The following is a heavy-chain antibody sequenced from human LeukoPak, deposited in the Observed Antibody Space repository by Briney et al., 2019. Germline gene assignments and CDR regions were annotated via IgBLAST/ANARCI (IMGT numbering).Heavy chain of an antibody. Sequence: PSETLSLTCTVSGGSISSYSWSWIRQPPGKGLEWIGYIYHSGSTYYNPSLKSRVTISVDRSKNQFSLKLSSVTAADTAVYYCARGPRLYYGMDVWGQGTTVTVSS. CDR2: IYHSGST. CDR3: ARGPRLYYGMDV. V-gene: IGHV4-30-2*01. J-gene: IGHJ6*02. CDR1: GGSISSYS.